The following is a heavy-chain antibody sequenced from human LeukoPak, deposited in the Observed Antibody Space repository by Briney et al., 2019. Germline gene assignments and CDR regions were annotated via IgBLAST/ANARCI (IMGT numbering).Heavy chain of an antibody. CDR1: GYTFTSYG. CDR3: ARDRGGLYCSSTSCPNWFDP. J-gene: IGHJ5*02. Sequence: ASVKVSCKASGYTFTSYGISWVRQAPGQGLEWMGWISAYNGNTNYAQKLQGRVTMTTDTSTSTAYMELRSLRSGDTAVYYCARDRGGLYCSSTSCPNWFDPWGQGTLVTVSS. V-gene: IGHV1-18*01. D-gene: IGHD2-2*01. CDR2: ISAYNGNT.